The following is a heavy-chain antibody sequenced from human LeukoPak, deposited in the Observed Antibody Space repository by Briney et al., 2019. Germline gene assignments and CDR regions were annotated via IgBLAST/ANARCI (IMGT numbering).Heavy chain of an antibody. CDR2: ISYDGSDK. J-gene: IGHJ4*02. CDR3: AGGIVGAQDY. Sequence: GGSLRLSCAASGFTFSNYGMHWVRQAPGKGLEWVAVISYDGSDKHYADSVKGRFTISRDNSKNTLYLQMNSLRVEDTAVYYCAGGIVGAQDYWGQGTLVTVSS. D-gene: IGHD1-26*01. CDR1: GFTFSNYG. V-gene: IGHV3-30*03.